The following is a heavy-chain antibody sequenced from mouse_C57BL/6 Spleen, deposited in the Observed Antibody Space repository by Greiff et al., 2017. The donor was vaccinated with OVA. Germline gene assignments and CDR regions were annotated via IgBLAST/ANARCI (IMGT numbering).Heavy chain of an antibody. CDR3: ARNPGSSYGYFDV. V-gene: IGHV1-50*01. CDR1: GYTFTSYW. J-gene: IGHJ1*03. Sequence: QVQLQQPGAELVKPGASVKLSCKASGYTFTSYWMQWVKQRPGQGLEWIGEIDPSDSYTNYNQKFKGKATLTVDTSSSTAYMQLSSLTSEDSAVYDCARNPGSSYGYFDVWGTGTTVTVSS. CDR2: IDPSDSYT. D-gene: IGHD1-1*01.